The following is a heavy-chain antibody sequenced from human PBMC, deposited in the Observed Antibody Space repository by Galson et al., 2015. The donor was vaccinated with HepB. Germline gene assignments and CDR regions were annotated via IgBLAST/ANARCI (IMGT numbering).Heavy chain of an antibody. J-gene: IGHJ4*02. D-gene: IGHD5-24*01. CDR3: VRGRDPYKTGY. V-gene: IGHV4-30-4*08. Sequence: TLSLTCDVSGDSITSAGSHWSWIRQPPGKGLEWIGCIYYSDNAGYNPSLRGRTTVSLDTSRNLFSLILTSVTAADTAVYYCVRGRDPYKTGYWGQGTLVTVSS. CDR1: GDSITSAGSH. CDR2: IYYSDNA.